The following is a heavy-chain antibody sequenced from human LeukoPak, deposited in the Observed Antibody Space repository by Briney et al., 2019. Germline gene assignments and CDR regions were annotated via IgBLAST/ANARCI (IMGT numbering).Heavy chain of an antibody. D-gene: IGHD2-15*01. Sequence: GRSLRLSCAASGFTFSNYAMNWVRQAPGKGLEWVAVISYDGSNKYYADSVKGRFTISRDNSKNTLYVQMNSLRAEDTAVYYCARGDCSGGSCFLGDYWGQGALVTVSA. CDR1: GFTFSNYA. J-gene: IGHJ4*02. V-gene: IGHV3-30-3*01. CDR3: ARGDCSGGSCFLGDY. CDR2: ISYDGSNK.